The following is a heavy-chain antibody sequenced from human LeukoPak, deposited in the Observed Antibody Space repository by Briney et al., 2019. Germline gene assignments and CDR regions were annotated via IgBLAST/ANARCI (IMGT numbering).Heavy chain of an antibody. CDR1: GFTFSSYA. CDR3: ARDSYGWHDRWDY. Sequence: PGGSLRLSCAASGFTFSSYAMSWVRQAPGKGLEWVSFIGTTSRYIYYADSVKGRFTISRDNAKNSVDLQMSSLRAEDTAVYYCARDSYGWHDRWDYWGQGTLVTVSS. D-gene: IGHD1-1*01. J-gene: IGHJ4*02. CDR2: IGTTSRYI. V-gene: IGHV3-21*01.